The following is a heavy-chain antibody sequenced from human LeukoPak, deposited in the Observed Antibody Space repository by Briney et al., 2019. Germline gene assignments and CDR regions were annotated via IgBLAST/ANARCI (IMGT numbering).Heavy chain of an antibody. J-gene: IGHJ5*02. CDR3: ATDLRGFGWNDR. Sequence: ASVKVSCKVSGYTLTELSMHWVRQAPGKGLEWRGGFDPEDGETIYAQKFQGRVTMTEDTSTDTAYMELSSLRSEDTAVYYCATDLRGFGWNDRWGQGTLVTVSS. D-gene: IGHD3-10*01. V-gene: IGHV1-24*01. CDR2: FDPEDGET. CDR1: GYTLTELS.